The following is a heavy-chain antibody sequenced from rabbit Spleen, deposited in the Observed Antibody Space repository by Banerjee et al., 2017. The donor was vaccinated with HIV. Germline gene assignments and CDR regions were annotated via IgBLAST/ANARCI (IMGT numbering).Heavy chain of an antibody. D-gene: IGHD1-1*01. CDR3: ARNYVNVFDP. Sequence: QSLEESGGDLVKPGASLTLTCTASGVSFSNNHYMCWVRQAPGKGLEWIGCINIGTGNTYFATWAKGRFTISKTSSTTVTLQMTSLTAADTATYFCARNYVNVFDPWGPGTLVTVS. V-gene: IGHV1S40*01. CDR2: INIGTGNT. J-gene: IGHJ2*01. CDR1: GVSFSNNHY.